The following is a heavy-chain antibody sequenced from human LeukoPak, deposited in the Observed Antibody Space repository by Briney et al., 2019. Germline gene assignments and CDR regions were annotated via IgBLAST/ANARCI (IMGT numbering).Heavy chain of an antibody. Sequence: SAKVSCKASGGTFSSYAISWVRQAPGQGLEWMGGIIPIFGTANYAQKFQGRVTITADESTSTAYMELSSLRSEDTAVYYCARYVSSTSADYYYYGMDVWGQGTTVTVSS. V-gene: IGHV1-69*13. CDR2: IIPIFGTA. D-gene: IGHD2-2*01. CDR1: GGTFSSYA. J-gene: IGHJ6*02. CDR3: ARYVSSTSADYYYYGMDV.